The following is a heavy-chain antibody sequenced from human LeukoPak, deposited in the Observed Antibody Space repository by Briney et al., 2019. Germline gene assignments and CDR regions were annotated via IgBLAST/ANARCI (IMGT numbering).Heavy chain of an antibody. V-gene: IGHV1-69*02. Sequence: ASVKVSCKASGGTFSSYTISWVRQAPGQGLEWMGRIIPILGIANYPQKFQGRVTITADKSTSTAYMELSSLRSEDTAVYYCARAAGIATAQTPYGMDVWGQGTTVTVSS. CDR3: ARAAGIATAQTPYGMDV. D-gene: IGHD1-26*01. J-gene: IGHJ6*02. CDR2: IIPILGIA. CDR1: GGTFSSYT.